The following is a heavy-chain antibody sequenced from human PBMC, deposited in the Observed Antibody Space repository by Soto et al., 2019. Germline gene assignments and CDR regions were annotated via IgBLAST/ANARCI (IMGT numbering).Heavy chain of an antibody. V-gene: IGHV4-4*07. D-gene: IGHD1-26*01. J-gene: IGHJ4*02. CDR2: IYTSGST. Sequence: QVQLQESGPGLVKPSETLSLTCTVSGDSMTKYYWSWIRQPAGKVLEWIGRIYTSGSTNYNPSLKSRVTMSIDTSNNHFSLKLKSVTAADTAVYYCARTVGAAYYCDFWGQGALVTVSS. CDR3: ARTVGAAYYCDF. CDR1: GDSMTKYY.